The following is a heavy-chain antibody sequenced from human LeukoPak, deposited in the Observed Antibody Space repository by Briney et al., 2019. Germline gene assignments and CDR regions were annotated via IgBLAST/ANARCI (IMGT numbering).Heavy chain of an antibody. Sequence: SETLSLTCAVYGGSFSGYYWSWIRQPPGKGLEWIGEINHSGSTNYNPSLKSRVTISVDTSKNQFSLKLSSVTAADTAVYYCARGPWGGFYYYYMDVWAKGPRSPSP. V-gene: IGHV4-34*01. D-gene: IGHD3-16*01. J-gene: IGHJ6*03. CDR1: GGSFSGYY. CDR3: ARGPWGGFYYYYMDV. CDR2: INHSGST.